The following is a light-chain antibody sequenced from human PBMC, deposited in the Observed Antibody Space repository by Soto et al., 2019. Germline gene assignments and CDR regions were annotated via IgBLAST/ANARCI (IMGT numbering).Light chain of an antibody. J-gene: IGLJ1*01. Sequence: QSALTQPASVSGSPGQSITISCTGTSSNVGSYSLVSWYQQHPGKAPKLLIFEFNKRPSGVSNRCSGSKSGNTASLTISGRKVEDEADYYCCSSGGSPTYVFGTGTKLTVL. V-gene: IGLV2-23*02. CDR1: SSNVGSYSL. CDR2: EFN. CDR3: CSSGGSPTYV.